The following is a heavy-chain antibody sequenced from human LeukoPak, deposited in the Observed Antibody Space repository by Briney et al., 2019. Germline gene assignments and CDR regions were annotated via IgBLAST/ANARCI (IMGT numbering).Heavy chain of an antibody. D-gene: IGHD6-19*01. CDR2: IYYSGST. Sequence: SETLSLTCTVSGGSISSGGYYWSWIRQHPGKGLEWIGYIYYSGSTYYNPSLKSRVTISVDTSKNQFSLKLSSVTAADTAVYYCARDQGVAGPYYYYYYGMDVWGQGTTVTVSS. CDR1: GGSISSGGYY. V-gene: IGHV4-31*03. CDR3: ARDQGVAGPYYYYYYGMDV. J-gene: IGHJ6*02.